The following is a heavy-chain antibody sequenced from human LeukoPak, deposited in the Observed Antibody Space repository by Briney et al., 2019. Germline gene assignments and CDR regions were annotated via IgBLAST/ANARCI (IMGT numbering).Heavy chain of an antibody. D-gene: IGHD3-22*01. Sequence: PGGSLRLSCAASGFTFGDYTMHWVRQAPGKGLEWVSLLSWDGGSIYYADSVKGRFSISRDNRINSLYLQLNSLRTEDTALYYCAKDRVRRHGSGDYLSFDYWGQGTLVTVSS. CDR3: AKDRVRRHGSGDYLSFDY. J-gene: IGHJ4*02. V-gene: IGHV3-43*01. CDR1: GFTFGDYT. CDR2: LSWDGGSI.